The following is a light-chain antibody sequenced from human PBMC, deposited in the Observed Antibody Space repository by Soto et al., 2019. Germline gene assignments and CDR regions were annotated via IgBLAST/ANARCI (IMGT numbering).Light chain of an antibody. V-gene: IGKV1-17*02. CDR3: LQYNSYPPT. CDR2: EAS. Sequence: DLPMTQSPSSLSASVGDRVTITCRTSQTIRRDLGWYQQKPGTAPKRLVYEASNLQSGVPSRFSGSGSGTEFTLTISNLQPEDFATYFCLQYNSYPPTFGEGTKVEIK. CDR1: QTIRRD. J-gene: IGKJ4*01.